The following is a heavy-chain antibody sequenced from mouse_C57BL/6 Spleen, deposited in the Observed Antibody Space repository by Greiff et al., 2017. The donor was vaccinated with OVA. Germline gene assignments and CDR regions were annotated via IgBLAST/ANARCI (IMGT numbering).Heavy chain of an antibody. V-gene: IGHV1-82*01. Sequence: QVQLQQSGPELVKPGASVKISCKASGYAFSSSWMNWVKQRPGKGLEWIGRIYPGDGDTNYNGKFKGKATLTADKSSSTAYMHLSILTSEDSAVYFCARKETAQAPHAMDYWGQGTSVTVSS. CDR2: IYPGDGDT. J-gene: IGHJ4*01. CDR1: GYAFSSSW. D-gene: IGHD3-2*02. CDR3: ARKETAQAPHAMDY.